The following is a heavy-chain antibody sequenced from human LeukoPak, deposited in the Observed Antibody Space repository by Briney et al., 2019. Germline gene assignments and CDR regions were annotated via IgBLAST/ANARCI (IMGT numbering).Heavy chain of an antibody. CDR1: GFTFSSYA. V-gene: IGHV3-23*01. CDR2: ISGSGGST. D-gene: IGHD6-13*01. CDR3: AKDLLAAAGIPNDAFDI. Sequence: GGSLRLSCAASGFTFSSYAMSWVRQAPEKGLEWVSAISGSGGSTYYADSVKGRFTISRDNSKSTLYLQMNSLRAEDTAVYYCAKDLLAAAGIPNDAFDIWGQGTMVTVSS. J-gene: IGHJ3*02.